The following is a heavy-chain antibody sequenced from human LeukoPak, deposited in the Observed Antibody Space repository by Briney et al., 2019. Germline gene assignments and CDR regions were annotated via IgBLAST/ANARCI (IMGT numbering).Heavy chain of an antibody. CDR2: IIPIFGTA. D-gene: IGHD2-2*01. CDR1: GGTFSSYA. J-gene: IGHJ4*02. CDR3: AIRAGYCSSTSCRFDY. Sequence: ASVKVSCKASGGTFSSYAISWVRQAPGQGLEWMGGIIPIFGTANYAQKFQGRVTITADESTSTAYMELSSLRSEDTAVYYCAIRAGYCSSTSCRFDYWGQGTLVTVSS. V-gene: IGHV1-69*13.